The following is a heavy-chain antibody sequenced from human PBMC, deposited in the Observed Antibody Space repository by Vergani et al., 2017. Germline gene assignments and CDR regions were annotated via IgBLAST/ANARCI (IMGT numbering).Heavy chain of an antibody. D-gene: IGHD2-2*01. V-gene: IGHV4-4*07. Sequence: QVRLQESGPGLVKPSETLSLTCSVSGGSISSYYWSWIRQPAGKGLEWIGRIYTSGSTNYNPSLKSRVTMSVDTSKNQFSLKLSSVTAADTAVYYCARGYCSSTSQRYFDYWGQGTLVTVSS. J-gene: IGHJ4*02. CDR1: GGSISSYY. CDR3: ARGYCSSTSQRYFDY. CDR2: IYTSGST.